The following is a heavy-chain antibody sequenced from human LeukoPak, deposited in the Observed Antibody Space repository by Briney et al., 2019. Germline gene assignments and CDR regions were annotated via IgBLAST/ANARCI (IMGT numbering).Heavy chain of an antibody. D-gene: IGHD5-24*01. V-gene: IGHV4-39*01. CDR3: ARINCRDGYNFDY. CDR2: IYYSGST. J-gene: IGHJ4*02. CDR1: GGSISSSSYY. Sequence: SETLSLTCTVSGGSISSSSYYWGWIRQPPGKGLEWIGSIYYSGSTYYNPSLKSRVTISVDTSKNQFSLKLSSVTAADTAVYYCARINCRDGYNFDYWGQGTLVTVSS.